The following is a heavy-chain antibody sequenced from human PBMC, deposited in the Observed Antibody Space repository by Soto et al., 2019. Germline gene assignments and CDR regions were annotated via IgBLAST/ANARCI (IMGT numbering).Heavy chain of an antibody. CDR3: AKASELDY. J-gene: IGHJ4*02. V-gene: IGHV3-30*18. CDR2: ISYDGSNK. Sequence: SLRLSCAASGFTFSSYGMHWVRQAPGKGLEWVAVISYDGSNKYYADSVKGRFTISRDNSKNTLYLQMNSLRAEDTAVYYCAKASELDYWGQGTLVTVSS. CDR1: GFTFSSYG.